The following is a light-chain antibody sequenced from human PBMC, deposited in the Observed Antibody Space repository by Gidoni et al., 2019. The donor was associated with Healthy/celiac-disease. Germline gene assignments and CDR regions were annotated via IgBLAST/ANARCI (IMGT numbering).Light chain of an antibody. Sequence: DIVTIQSPDSLAVSLGERATINCKSSQSVLYSSSSKSYLAWYQQKPGQPPKLLIYWASTRESGVPDRFSGSGSGTDFTLTISSLQAEDVAVYYCQQYYTTPRTFGGXTKVEIK. CDR2: WAS. CDR3: QQYYTTPRT. J-gene: IGKJ4*01. V-gene: IGKV4-1*01. CDR1: QSVLYSSSSKSY.